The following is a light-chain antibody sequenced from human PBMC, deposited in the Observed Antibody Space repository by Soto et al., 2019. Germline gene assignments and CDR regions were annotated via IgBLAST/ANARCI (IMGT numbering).Light chain of an antibody. CDR2: DDN. V-gene: IGLV1-51*01. CDR1: SSNIGGNS. J-gene: IGLJ1*01. CDR3: GSWDSSLSAYV. Sequence: QSVLTPTPSLSASPGQKVTISCSGSSSNIGGNSVSWYQQLPGTAPKLLIYDDNKRPSGIPDRFSGSKSGTSATLGITGFQTGDEADYYCGSWDSSLSAYVFGTGTKVTVL.